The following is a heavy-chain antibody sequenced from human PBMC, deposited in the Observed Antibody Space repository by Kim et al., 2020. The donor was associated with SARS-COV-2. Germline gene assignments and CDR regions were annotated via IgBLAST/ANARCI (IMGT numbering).Heavy chain of an antibody. Sequence: GGSLRLSCAASTFTFSTYAMSWVRQAPGKGLEWVSAISGSGGIIYYADSVKGRFTISRDNSKNTLYLQMNSLRVEDTAVYYCRGYYDSSTSYYYFDYWC. CDR3: RGYYDSSTSYYYFDY. J-gene: IGHJ4*01. V-gene: IGHV3-23*01. CDR1: TFTFSTYA. CDR2: ISGSGGII. D-gene: IGHD3-22*01.